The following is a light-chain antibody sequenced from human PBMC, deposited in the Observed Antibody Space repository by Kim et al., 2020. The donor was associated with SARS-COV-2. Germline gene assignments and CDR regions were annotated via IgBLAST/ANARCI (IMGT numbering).Light chain of an antibody. J-gene: IGLJ7*01. V-gene: IGLV3-1*01. CDR3: QTWDINSAV. CDR1: NLGNRY. Sequence: GSPGQTASITCSGENLGNRYISWYQQRAGQSPVLVISQDHKRPSGIPGRFSGANSGNTATLTISGIQAVDEADYYCQTWDINSAVFGGGTQLTVL. CDR2: QDH.